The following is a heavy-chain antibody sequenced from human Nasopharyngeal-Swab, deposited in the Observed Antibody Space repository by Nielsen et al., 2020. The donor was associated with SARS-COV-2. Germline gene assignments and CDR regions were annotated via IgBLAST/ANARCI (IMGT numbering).Heavy chain of an antibody. CDR1: GGSISSGSYY. V-gene: IGHV4-61*02. CDR2: IYTSGST. D-gene: IGHD3-16*01. Sequence: LRLSCTVSGGSISSGSYYWSWIRQPAGKGLEWIGRIYTSGSTNYNPSLKSRVTISVGTSKNQFSLKLSSVTAADTAVYYCARSGGGYFDYWGQGTLVTVSS. J-gene: IGHJ4*02. CDR3: ARSGGGYFDY.